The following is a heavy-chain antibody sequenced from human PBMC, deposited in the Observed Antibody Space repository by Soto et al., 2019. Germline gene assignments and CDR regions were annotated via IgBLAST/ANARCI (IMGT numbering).Heavy chain of an antibody. D-gene: IGHD5-12*01. CDR1: GYTFTGYY. J-gene: IGHJ4*02. V-gene: IGHV1-2*02. CDR3: ARTMRDGYNSLLFDY. Sequence: QVQLVQSGAEVKKPGASVKVSCKASGYTFTGYYMHWVRQAPGQGLEWMGWINPNSGGTNYAQKFQGRVTMTRDTYISTAYMELSRLRSDDTAVYYCARTMRDGYNSLLFDYWGQGTLVTVSS. CDR2: INPNSGGT.